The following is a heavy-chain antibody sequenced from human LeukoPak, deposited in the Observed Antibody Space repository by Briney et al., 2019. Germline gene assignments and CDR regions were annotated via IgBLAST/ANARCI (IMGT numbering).Heavy chain of an antibody. CDR2: ISSSSSYI. D-gene: IGHD3-3*01. V-gene: IGHV3-21*01. J-gene: IGHJ3*02. CDR3: ARDRVDYDFWSGYTAYVAFDI. CDR1: GFTFSSYS. Sequence: GGSLRLSCAASGFTFSSYSMNWVRQAPGKGLEWVSSISSSSSYIYYADSVKGRFTISRDNAKNSLYLQMNSLRAEDTAVYYYARDRVDYDFWSGYTAYVAFDIWGQGTMVTVSS.